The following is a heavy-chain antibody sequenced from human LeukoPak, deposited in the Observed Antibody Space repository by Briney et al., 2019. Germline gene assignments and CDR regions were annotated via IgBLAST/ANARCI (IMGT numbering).Heavy chain of an antibody. CDR1: GDSIRTNS. J-gene: IGHJ5*02. D-gene: IGHD3-3*01. CDR3: ARGYYDFWSGSRNRWFDP. CDR2: IYSRGTT. V-gene: IGHV4-4*09. Sequence: PSETLSLTCTVSGDSIRTNSWIWVRQPPEKGLEWIGYIYSRGTTKYNPSLKSRGTISIDSSKNQLSLKLTSVTAADTAVYYCARGYYDFWSGSRNRWFDPWGQGTLVTVSS.